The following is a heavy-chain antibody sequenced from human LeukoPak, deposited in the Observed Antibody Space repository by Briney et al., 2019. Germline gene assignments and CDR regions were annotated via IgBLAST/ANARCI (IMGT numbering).Heavy chain of an antibody. V-gene: IGHV1-18*01. CDR2: IGAYNGNT. J-gene: IGHJ6*02. Sequence: ASVKVSCKASGYTFTSFGIIWVRQAPGQGLEWTGWIGAYNGNTNYAQKFQGRVTMNTDTSTSTAYMELRSLRSDDTAVYYCAREKNYGMDVWGQGTTVTVSS. CDR3: AREKNYGMDV. CDR1: GYTFTSFG. D-gene: IGHD2/OR15-2a*01.